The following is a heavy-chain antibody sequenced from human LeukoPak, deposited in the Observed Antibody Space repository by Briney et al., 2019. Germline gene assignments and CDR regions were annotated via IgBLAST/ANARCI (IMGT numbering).Heavy chain of an antibody. CDR3: ARSPQYGSGSYYKDYYYYMDV. D-gene: IGHD3-10*01. CDR2: IYPGDSDT. J-gene: IGHJ6*03. V-gene: IGHV5-51*01. Sequence: GESLKISCKGSGYSFTSYWIGWVRQLPGNGLEWMGIIYPGDSDTRYSPSFQGQVTISADKSISTAYLQWSSLKASDTAMYYCARSPQYGSGSYYKDYYYYMDVWGKGTTVTVSS. CDR1: GYSFTSYW.